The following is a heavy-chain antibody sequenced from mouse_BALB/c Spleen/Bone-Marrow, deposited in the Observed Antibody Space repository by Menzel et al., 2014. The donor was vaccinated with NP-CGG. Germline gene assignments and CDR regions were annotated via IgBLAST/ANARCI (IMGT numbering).Heavy chain of an antibody. CDR3: NADTRAMDH. Sequence: VQLKQSGAELVRSGASVKLSCTGSGFNIKDFYMHWVKQRPEQGLEWIGWIDPEKGDTEYAPKFQGKATLTADTSSNTAYLQLNSLTSEDTAVYYCNADTRAMDHWGQGTSVTVSS. J-gene: IGHJ4*01. CDR1: GFNIKDFY. CDR2: IDPEKGDT. V-gene: IGHV14-4*02.